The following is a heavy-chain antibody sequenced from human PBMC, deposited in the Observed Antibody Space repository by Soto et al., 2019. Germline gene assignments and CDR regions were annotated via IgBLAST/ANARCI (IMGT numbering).Heavy chain of an antibody. Sequence: PSETLSLTCAASGGSISSSNWWSWVRQPPGKGLEWIGEIYHSGSTNYNPSLKSRVTISVDKSKNQFSLKLSSVTAADTAVYYCARAAPRYCSGGSCYSGRYYWGQGTLVTVSS. J-gene: IGHJ4*02. CDR2: IYHSGST. D-gene: IGHD2-15*01. CDR1: GGSISSSNW. CDR3: ARAAPRYCSGGSCYSGRYY. V-gene: IGHV4-4*02.